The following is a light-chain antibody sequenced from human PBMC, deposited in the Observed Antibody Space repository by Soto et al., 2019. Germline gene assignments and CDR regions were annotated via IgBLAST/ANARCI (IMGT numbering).Light chain of an antibody. CDR2: EVT. Sequence: QSVLTQPPSASGSPGQSVTISCTGTSSDVGGYNYVSWYQQHPGKAPQLIIYEVTKRPSGVPDRFSGSKSGNTASLTVSGLQAEDEADYYCSSYADSNNVFGTGTKVTVL. V-gene: IGLV2-8*01. CDR3: SSYADSNNV. J-gene: IGLJ1*01. CDR1: SSDVGGYNY.